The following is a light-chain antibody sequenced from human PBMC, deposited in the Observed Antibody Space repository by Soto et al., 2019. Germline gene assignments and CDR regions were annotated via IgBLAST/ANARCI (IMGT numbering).Light chain of an antibody. J-gene: IGKJ2*01. Sequence: DIQMTQSPSSLSASVGDRVTITCRASQSISSYLNWYQQKPGKAPKLLIYAASSLQSGVPSRFSGSGSGTDFTLTISSLQPEAFETYYCQQSYSTPPEYTFGQGTKLEIK. CDR1: QSISSY. CDR2: AAS. CDR3: QQSYSTPPEYT. V-gene: IGKV1-39*01.